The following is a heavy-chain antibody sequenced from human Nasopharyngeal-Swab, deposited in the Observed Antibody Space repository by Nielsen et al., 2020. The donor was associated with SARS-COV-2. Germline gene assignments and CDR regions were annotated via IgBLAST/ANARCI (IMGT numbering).Heavy chain of an antibody. D-gene: IGHD1-26*01. V-gene: IGHV3-15*01. CDR1: GFTFSNAW. CDR2: IKSKTDGGTT. CDR3: TTGATPLGYYGMDV. Sequence: GGSLRLSCAASGFTFSNAWMIWVRQAPGKGLEWVGRIKSKTDGGTTDYAAPVKGRFTISRDDSKNTLYLQMNSLKTEDTAVYYCTTGATPLGYYGMDVWGQGTTVTVSS. J-gene: IGHJ6*02.